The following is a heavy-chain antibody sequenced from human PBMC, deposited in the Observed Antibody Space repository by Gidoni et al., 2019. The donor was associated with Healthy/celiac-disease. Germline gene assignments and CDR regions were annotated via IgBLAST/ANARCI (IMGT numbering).Heavy chain of an antibody. CDR1: GGSFSGYY. CDR2: INHSGST. V-gene: IGHV4-34*01. D-gene: IGHD3-22*01. J-gene: IGHJ3*02. CDR3: ARFPLYYYDSSGYNAFDI. Sequence: QVQLQQWGAGLLKPSETLSLTCAVSGGSFSGYYWSWIRQPPGKGLEWIGEINHSGSTNYNPSLKSRVTISVDTSKNQFSLKLSSVTAADTAGYYCARFPLYYYDSSGYNAFDIWGQGTMVTVSS.